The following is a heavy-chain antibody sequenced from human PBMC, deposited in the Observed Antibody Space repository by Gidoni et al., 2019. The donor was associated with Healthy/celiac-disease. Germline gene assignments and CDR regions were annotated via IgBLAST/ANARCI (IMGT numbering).Heavy chain of an antibody. Sequence: QVQLVESGGGVVQPGRSLRLSCAASGFTFSSYGMHWVRQAPGKGLELVAVIWYDGSNKYYADSVKGRFTISRDNSKNTLYLQMNSLRAEDTAVYYCARGAIYRPPGHWFDPWGQGTLVTVSS. D-gene: IGHD2-2*02. CDR2: IWYDGSNK. CDR3: ARGAIYRPPGHWFDP. V-gene: IGHV3-33*01. J-gene: IGHJ5*02. CDR1: GFTFSSYG.